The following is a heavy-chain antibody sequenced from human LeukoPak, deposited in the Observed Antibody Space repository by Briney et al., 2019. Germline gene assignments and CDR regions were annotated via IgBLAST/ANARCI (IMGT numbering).Heavy chain of an antibody. CDR3: ARLVVDKATIDWYLDL. CDR2: IYTSGIT. Sequence: SETLSLTCSVSGGSLSTYHWNWIRQTPGKGLEYIWYIYTSGITNYNPSLKTRVTISIDTSRNPVSLKLTSVTDEDTALYYCARLVVDKATIDWYLDLWGRGTLVTVSS. J-gene: IGHJ2*01. V-gene: IGHV4-4*09. CDR1: GGSLSTYH. D-gene: IGHD5-24*01.